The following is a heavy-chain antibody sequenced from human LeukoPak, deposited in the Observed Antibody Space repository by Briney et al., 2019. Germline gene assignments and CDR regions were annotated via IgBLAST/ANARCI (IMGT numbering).Heavy chain of an antibody. CDR1: GFTFSSYS. CDR3: ARGGRIAAVVLDY. V-gene: IGHV3-21*01. CDR2: ISSSSSYI. Sequence: GVLRLSCAASGFTFSSYSMHWVRPAPGKGLAWVSSISSSSSYIFYADSVKGRFTISRDNAKNSLYLQMNSLRAEDTAVYYCARGGRIAAVVLDYWGQGTLVTVSS. J-gene: IGHJ4*02. D-gene: IGHD6-13*01.